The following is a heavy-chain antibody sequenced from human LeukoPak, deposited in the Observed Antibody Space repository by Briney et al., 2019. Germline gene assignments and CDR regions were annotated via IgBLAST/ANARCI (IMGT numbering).Heavy chain of an antibody. CDR2: IYYSGST. Sequence: SETLSLTCTVSGGSISNYYWSWIRQPPGKGLEWIGYIYYSGSTNYNPSLKSRVTISVDTSKTQFSLKLSSVTAADTAVYYCARGPRYSYFDYWGQGKLVTVSS. CDR3: ARGPRYSYFDY. CDR1: GGSISNYY. D-gene: IGHD1-14*01. J-gene: IGHJ4*02. V-gene: IGHV4-59*01.